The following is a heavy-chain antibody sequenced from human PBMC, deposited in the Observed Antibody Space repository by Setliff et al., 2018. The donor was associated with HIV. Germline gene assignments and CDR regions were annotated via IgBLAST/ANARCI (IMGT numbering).Heavy chain of an antibody. CDR1: GFTFSTYS. V-gene: IGHV3-21*01. Sequence: PGGSLRLSCAASGFTFSTYSMTWVRQAPGKGLEWVSSISSGPTYIYYADSLKGRFTISRDNAKNSLYLQMNGLRDEDTAVYYCATVHAYSYYMGVWGKGTTVTVSS. J-gene: IGHJ6*03. CDR2: ISSGPTYI. CDR3: ATVHAYSYYMGV.